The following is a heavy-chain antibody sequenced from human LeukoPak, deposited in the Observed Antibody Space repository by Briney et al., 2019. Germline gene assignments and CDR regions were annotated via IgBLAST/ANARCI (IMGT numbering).Heavy chain of an antibody. CDR2: IYYSGST. Sequence: SETLSLTCTVSGGSISSYYWSWIRQPPGKGLEWIGYIYYSGSTNYNPSLKSRVTISVDTSKNQFSLKLGSVTAADTAVYYCARRRFGEFDYWGQGTLVTVSS. CDR1: GGSISSYY. CDR3: ARRRFGEFDY. V-gene: IGHV4-59*08. D-gene: IGHD3-10*01. J-gene: IGHJ4*02.